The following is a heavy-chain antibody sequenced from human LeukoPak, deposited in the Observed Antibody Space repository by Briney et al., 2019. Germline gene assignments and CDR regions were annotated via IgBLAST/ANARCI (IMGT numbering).Heavy chain of an antibody. V-gene: IGHV3-30*03. J-gene: IGHJ4*02. Sequence: AGRSLRLSCAASGFTFSSYGMHWVRQPPGKGLEWVAVISYDGSNKYYADSVKGRFTISRDNSKNTLYLQMNSLRAEDTAVYYCARDGGLLWFGESTNWGQGTLVTVSS. CDR3: ARDGGLLWFGESTN. CDR2: ISYDGSNK. CDR1: GFTFSSYG. D-gene: IGHD3-10*01.